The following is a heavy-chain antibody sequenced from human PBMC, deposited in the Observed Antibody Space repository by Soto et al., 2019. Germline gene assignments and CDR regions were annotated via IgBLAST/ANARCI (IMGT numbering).Heavy chain of an antibody. V-gene: IGHV3-66*01. CDR2: IYSDGST. CDR1: GFTVSSND. Sequence: GGSLRLSCVVSGFTVSSNDMSWVRQAPGKGLEWVSFIYSDGSTYYADSVKGRFTISRDDSKNTLSLQMNSLRAEDTALYYCAMTRTHFYNYGMDVWGQGTTVTVSS. CDR3: AMTRTHFYNYGMDV. D-gene: IGHD3-3*02. J-gene: IGHJ6*02.